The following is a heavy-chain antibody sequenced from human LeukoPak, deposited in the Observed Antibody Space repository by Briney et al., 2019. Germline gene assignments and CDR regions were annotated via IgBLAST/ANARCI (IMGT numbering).Heavy chain of an antibody. D-gene: IGHD3-10*01. CDR2: ISAYNGNT. CDR3: ARDSIFYGSGSYYHY. Sequence: ASVKVSCKASGYTFTSYGISWVRPAPGQGLEWMGWISAYNGNTNYAQKLQGRVTMTTDTSTSTAYMELRSLRSDDTAVYYRARDSIFYGSGSYYHYWGQGTLVTVSS. J-gene: IGHJ4*02. V-gene: IGHV1-18*01. CDR1: GYTFTSYG.